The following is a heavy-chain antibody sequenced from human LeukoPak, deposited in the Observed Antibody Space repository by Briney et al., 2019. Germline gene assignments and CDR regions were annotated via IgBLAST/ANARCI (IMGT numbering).Heavy chain of an antibody. D-gene: IGHD3-10*01. CDR2: IHTSGST. CDR1: GGSISSYY. Sequence: PSETLSLTCTVSGGSISSYYWSWIRQPAGKGLEWIGRIHTSGSTNYNPSLKSRVTMSVDTSKNQFSLKLSSVTAADTAVYYCARDLPYGSGSYPDYWGQGTLVTVSS. CDR3: ARDLPYGSGSYPDY. V-gene: IGHV4-4*07. J-gene: IGHJ4*02.